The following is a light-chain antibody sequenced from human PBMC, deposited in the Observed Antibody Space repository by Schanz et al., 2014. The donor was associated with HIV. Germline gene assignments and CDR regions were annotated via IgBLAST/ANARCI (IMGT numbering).Light chain of an antibody. V-gene: IGKV3-20*01. CDR2: GAS. CDR3: QQYGSSPPRYT. CDR1: QSLGGSQ. Sequence: EIVLTQSPGSLSLSPGGRATLSCRASQSLGGSQLAWYQQKPGQAPRLLIYGASTRATGIPDRFSGSGSGTDFTLTISRLAPEDFAVYYCQQYGSSPPRYTFGQGTKVEI. J-gene: IGKJ2*01.